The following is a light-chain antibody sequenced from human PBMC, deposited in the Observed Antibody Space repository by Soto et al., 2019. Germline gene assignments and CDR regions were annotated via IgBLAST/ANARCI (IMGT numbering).Light chain of an antibody. CDR3: QQRSNWPLT. Sequence: EIVLTQSPVTLSLSPGERATLSCRASQSVSSYLAWYQQKPGQAPRLLIYDASNRATGIPARFNGSGSGTDFTLTISSLEPEDFAVYYCQQRSNWPLTFGGGTKVEI. CDR1: QSVSSY. J-gene: IGKJ4*01. CDR2: DAS. V-gene: IGKV3-11*01.